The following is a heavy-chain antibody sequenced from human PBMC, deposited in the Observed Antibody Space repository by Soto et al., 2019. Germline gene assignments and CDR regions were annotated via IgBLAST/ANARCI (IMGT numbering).Heavy chain of an antibody. CDR3: ARQDYYDSSGYRADLDY. Sequence: QVQLVQSGAEVKKPGASVKVSCKASGYTFTSYGISLVRQAPGQGLEWMGWISAYNGNTNYAQKLQGRVTMTTDTSTSTAYMELRSLRSDDTAVYYCARQDYYDSSGYRADLDYWGQGTLVTVSS. CDR1: GYTFTSYG. CDR2: ISAYNGNT. D-gene: IGHD3-22*01. J-gene: IGHJ4*02. V-gene: IGHV1-18*01.